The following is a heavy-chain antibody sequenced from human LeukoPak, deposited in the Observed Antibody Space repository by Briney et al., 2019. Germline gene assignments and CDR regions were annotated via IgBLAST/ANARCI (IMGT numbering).Heavy chain of an antibody. Sequence: GRSLRLSCAASGFTFSSYGMHWVRQAPGKGLEWVAVVWYDGNYKYYADSVKGRFTISRDNSKNTLYLQMNSLRAEDTAVYYCASGPYYDGSGYLAHWGQGTLVTVSS. D-gene: IGHD3-22*01. V-gene: IGHV3-33*01. J-gene: IGHJ4*02. CDR2: VWYDGNYK. CDR1: GFTFSSYG. CDR3: ASGPYYDGSGYLAH.